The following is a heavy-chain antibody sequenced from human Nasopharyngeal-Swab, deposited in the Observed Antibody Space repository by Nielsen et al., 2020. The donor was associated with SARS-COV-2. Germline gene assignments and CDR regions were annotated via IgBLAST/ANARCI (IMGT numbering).Heavy chain of an antibody. CDR1: GGSIRSYY. J-gene: IGHJ5*02. CDR3: ARGFDP. V-gene: IGHV4-59*01. Sequence: SETLSLTCTVSGGSIRSYYWSWIRQSPGKELDWIGNVYYTGSTQYNPSLKSRVTISVDTSKNQFSLKLSSVTAADTAVYYCARGFDPWGQGTLVTVSS. CDR2: VYYTGST.